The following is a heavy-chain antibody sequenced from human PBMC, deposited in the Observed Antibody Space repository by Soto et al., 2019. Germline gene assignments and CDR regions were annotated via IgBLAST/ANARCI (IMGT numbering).Heavy chain of an antibody. D-gene: IGHD3-22*01. CDR1: GYSFTSYW. Sequence: GESLKISCKGSGYSFTSYWIGWVRQMPGKGLEWMGIIYPGDSDTRYSPSFQGQVTISADKSISTAYLQWSSLKASDTAMYYCARPGYYHDSSGYSVMVTAFDIWGQGTMVTVSS. V-gene: IGHV5-51*01. CDR2: IYPGDSDT. CDR3: ARPGYYHDSSGYSVMVTAFDI. J-gene: IGHJ3*02.